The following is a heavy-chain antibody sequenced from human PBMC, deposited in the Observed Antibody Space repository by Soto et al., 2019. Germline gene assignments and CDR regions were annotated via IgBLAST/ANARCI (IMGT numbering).Heavy chain of an antibody. D-gene: IGHD2-15*01. Sequence: GESLQISCKGSGYSFTSYWITWVRQMPGKGLEWMGRIDPSDSYTNYSPSFQGHVTISVDKSISTAYLQWSSLKASDTAMYYCARHIYCSGGACYHSHFDYWGQGTLVTVSS. CDR1: GYSFTSYW. J-gene: IGHJ4*02. CDR2: IDPSDSYT. CDR3: ARHIYCSGGACYHSHFDY. V-gene: IGHV5-10-1*01.